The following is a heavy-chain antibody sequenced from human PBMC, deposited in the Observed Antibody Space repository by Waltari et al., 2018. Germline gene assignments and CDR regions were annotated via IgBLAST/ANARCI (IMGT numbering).Heavy chain of an antibody. Sequence: QVQLQESGPGLVKPLGTLSLTCAVSGGSIYINNWWSWVRQAPGKGLDWIGEIYHTGSTNYNPALKSRVTISVDKSRNHFSLILTSVTGADTALYYCASRAVAGNNFDYWGQGRLVTVSS. CDR3: ASRAVAGNNFDY. CDR2: IYHTGST. V-gene: IGHV4-4*02. CDR1: GGSIYINNW. D-gene: IGHD6-19*01. J-gene: IGHJ4*02.